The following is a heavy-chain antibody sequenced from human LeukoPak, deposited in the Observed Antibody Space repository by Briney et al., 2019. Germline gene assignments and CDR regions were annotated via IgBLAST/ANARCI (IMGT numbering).Heavy chain of an antibody. CDR3: AKGYYYGSGSYSTFDY. CDR2: ISGSGGST. V-gene: IGHV3-23*01. Sequence: GGSLRLSCAVSGITLSNYALSWLRQAPGKGLEWVSTISGSGGSTYYADSVKGRFTISRDNSKNTLYVQMSSLRADDTAVYYCAKGYYYGSGSYSTFDYWGQGTLVTVSS. D-gene: IGHD3-10*01. CDR1: GITLSNYA. J-gene: IGHJ4*02.